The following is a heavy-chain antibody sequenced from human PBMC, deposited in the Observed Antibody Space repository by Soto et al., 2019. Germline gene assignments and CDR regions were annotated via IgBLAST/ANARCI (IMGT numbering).Heavy chain of an antibody. V-gene: IGHV3-23*01. CDR3: ARGVRVLGAFMPPDC. CDR1: GFIFNSYA. Sequence: EVELMDSGGGLVQRGGSLRLSCAASGFIFNSYAMSWVRQAPGKGMEWVSSISGRGASAYYADSVRGRLTISRDNSKNTLYLQMNSLRVEDTAVYYCARGVRVLGAFMPPDCWGPGTLVAVSS. D-gene: IGHD3-10*01. CDR2: ISGRGASA. J-gene: IGHJ4*02.